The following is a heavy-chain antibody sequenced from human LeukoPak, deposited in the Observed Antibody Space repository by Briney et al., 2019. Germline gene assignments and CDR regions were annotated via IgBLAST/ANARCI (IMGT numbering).Heavy chain of an antibody. J-gene: IGHJ4*02. CDR2: IYYSGTT. Sequence: SETLSLTCTVSGDSISGYYWSWIRQPPGKGLEWIGNIYYSGTTNYDPSLRSRVNMSLDASKNQFSLRLSSVTAADTAVYYCARDRGGYFDYWGQGTLVTVSS. V-gene: IGHV4-59*12. CDR1: GDSISGYY. CDR3: ARDRGGYFDY. D-gene: IGHD3-16*01.